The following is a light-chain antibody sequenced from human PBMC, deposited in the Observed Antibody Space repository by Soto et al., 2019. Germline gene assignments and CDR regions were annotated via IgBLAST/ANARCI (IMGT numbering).Light chain of an antibody. CDR3: SSYTSSSTLV. Sequence: QSALTQPASVSGSPGQSITISCTGTSGDVGGYTYVSRYQQHPGKAPKLIIYDVSNRPSGVSNRFSGSKSGNTASLTISGLQAEDEADYYCSSYTSSSTLVFGGGTKLTVL. CDR2: DVS. CDR1: SGDVGGYTY. V-gene: IGLV2-14*03. J-gene: IGLJ2*01.